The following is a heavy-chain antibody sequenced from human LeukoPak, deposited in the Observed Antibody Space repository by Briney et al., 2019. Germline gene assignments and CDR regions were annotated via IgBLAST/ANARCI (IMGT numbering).Heavy chain of an antibody. CDR2: IYHTGST. Sequence: PSETLSLTCGVSGYSISRGYYWAWIRQPPGKGLEWIWTIYHTGSTYYNPSLESRFTISVDTAKNEFSLNLNSVTAADTAVYYCARAGWIITSGIDYWGQGALVTVSS. D-gene: IGHD3-10*01. CDR3: ARAGWIITSGIDY. J-gene: IGHJ4*02. V-gene: IGHV4-38-2*01. CDR1: GYSISRGYY.